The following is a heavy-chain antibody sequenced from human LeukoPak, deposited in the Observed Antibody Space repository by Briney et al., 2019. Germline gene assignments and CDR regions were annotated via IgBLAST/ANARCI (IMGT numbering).Heavy chain of an antibody. Sequence: SETLSLTCAVSGYSISSDYYWGWIRQPPGKGLEWIGSIYHSGSTYYNPSLKSRVTISVDTSKNQFSLKLSSVTAADTAVYYCARAPGRYRTLFDYWGQGTLVTVSS. CDR2: IYHSGST. V-gene: IGHV4-38-2*01. D-gene: IGHD3-16*02. CDR1: GYSISSDYY. J-gene: IGHJ4*02. CDR3: ARAPGRYRTLFDY.